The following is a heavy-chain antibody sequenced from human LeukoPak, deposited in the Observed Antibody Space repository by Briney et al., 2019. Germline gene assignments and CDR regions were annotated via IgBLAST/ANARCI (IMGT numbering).Heavy chain of an antibody. Sequence: PGGSLRLSCAASGFTFSSYGMHWVRQAPGKGLEWVAVIWYDGSNKYYADSVKGRFTISRDNSKNTLYLQMNSLRAEDTAVYYCARDVHDFWSGHRTNWFDPWGQGTLVTVSS. D-gene: IGHD3-3*01. CDR1: GFTFSSYG. J-gene: IGHJ5*02. CDR2: IWYDGSNK. CDR3: ARDVHDFWSGHRTNWFDP. V-gene: IGHV3-33*01.